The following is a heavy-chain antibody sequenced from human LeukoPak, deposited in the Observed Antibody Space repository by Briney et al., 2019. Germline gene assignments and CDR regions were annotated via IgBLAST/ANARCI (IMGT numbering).Heavy chain of an antibody. CDR1: GFTFSNNY. CDR2: IYSGGST. CDR3: ARDSRQDYYDSSGYLWFAFDI. V-gene: IGHV3-53*01. D-gene: IGHD3-22*01. Sequence: PGGSLRLSCAASGFTFSNNYMSWVRQAPGKGLEWVSAIYSGGSTYYADSVKGRFTISRDNSKNQLYFQMNSLRAEDTAVYYCARDSRQDYYDSSGYLWFAFDIWGQGTMVTVSS. J-gene: IGHJ3*02.